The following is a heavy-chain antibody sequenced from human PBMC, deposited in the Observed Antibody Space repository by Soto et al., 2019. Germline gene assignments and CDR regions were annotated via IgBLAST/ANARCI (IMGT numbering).Heavy chain of an antibody. V-gene: IGHV1-46*03. Sequence: QVQLVQSGAEVKKPGASVKVSCKASGYTFTSYYMHWVRQAPGQGLEWMGIINPSGGSTSYAQKFQGRVTMTRDTSTITGYMELSSLISVDTAVYYCAREVRTSYCYCGMDVWGQGTTVTVSS. J-gene: IGHJ6*02. CDR3: AREVRTSYCYCGMDV. CDR1: GYTFTSYY. CDR2: INPSGGST.